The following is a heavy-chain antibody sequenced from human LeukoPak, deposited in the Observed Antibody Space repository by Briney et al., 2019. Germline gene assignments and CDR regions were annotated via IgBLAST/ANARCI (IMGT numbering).Heavy chain of an antibody. Sequence: GGSLRLSCAASGFTFSSYAMSWVRQAPGKGLEWVSAISGSGGSTYYADSVKGRFTISRDNSKNTLCLQMNSLRAEDTAVYYCAKAGGYDFWSGYQFDYWGQGTLVTVSS. D-gene: IGHD3-3*01. CDR2: ISGSGGST. V-gene: IGHV3-23*01. CDR1: GFTFSSYA. CDR3: AKAGGYDFWSGYQFDY. J-gene: IGHJ4*02.